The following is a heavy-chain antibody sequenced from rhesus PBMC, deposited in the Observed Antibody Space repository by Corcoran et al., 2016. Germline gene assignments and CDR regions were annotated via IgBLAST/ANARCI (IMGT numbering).Heavy chain of an antibody. V-gene: IGHV4-147*01. CDR1: GGSISRNY. J-gene: IGHJ4*01. D-gene: IGHD4-23*01. Sequence: QVQLQESGPGLVKPSETLSLTCAVSGGSISRNYWSWIRQSPGKGLEGIGYIYGGSGNTIYNPSLKSRVTISRYTSKNQFSLKLSSMTAADTAVYYCATAYEYNNYVPLDYWGQGVLVTVSS. CDR3: ATAYEYNNYVPLDY. CDR2: IYGGSGNT.